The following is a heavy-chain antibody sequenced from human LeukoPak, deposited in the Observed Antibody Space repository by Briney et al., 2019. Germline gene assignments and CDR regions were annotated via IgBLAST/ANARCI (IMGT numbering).Heavy chain of an antibody. Sequence: GGSLRLSCAASAFTFRNYAIYWVRQPPGKGLEWGSGISGSGGDTYFADSVKGRFTISRDHSKNTLFLQMDSLRAEDTAVYYCAKTTAGNSSGRYPGWPVDYWGQGTLVTVSS. V-gene: IGHV3-23*01. J-gene: IGHJ4*02. CDR1: AFTFRNYA. CDR3: AKTTAGNSSGRYPGWPVDY. D-gene: IGHD6-19*01. CDR2: ISGSGGDT.